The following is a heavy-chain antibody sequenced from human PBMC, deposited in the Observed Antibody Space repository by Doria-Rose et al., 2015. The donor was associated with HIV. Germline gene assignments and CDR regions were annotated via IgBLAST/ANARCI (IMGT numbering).Heavy chain of an antibody. CDR1: GLTFSRFW. J-gene: IGHJ4*02. D-gene: IGHD3-16*01. CDR2: IKEDGSEK. CDR3: TGETYYFDY. Sequence: CTVSGLTFSRFWMSWVRQAPGKGLEWVANIKEDGSEKKYVDSVKGRFTISRDNAKNSVYLQMNSLRAEDTAVYYCTGETYYFDYWGQGSLVIVSS. V-gene: IGHV3-7*05.